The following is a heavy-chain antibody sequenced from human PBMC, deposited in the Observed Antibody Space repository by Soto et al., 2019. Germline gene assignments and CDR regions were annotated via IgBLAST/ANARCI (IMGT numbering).Heavy chain of an antibody. V-gene: IGHV3-30*18. J-gene: IGHJ5*02. CDR3: AKGIAARLGGWFDP. CDR1: GFTFSSYG. Sequence: QVQLVESGGGVVQPGRSLRISCAASGFTFSSYGMHWVRQAPGKGLEWVAVISYDGSNKYYADSVKGRFTISRDNSKNTLYLQMHSLRAEDTAVYYCAKGIAARLGGWFDPWGQGTLVTVSS. D-gene: IGHD6-6*01. CDR2: ISYDGSNK.